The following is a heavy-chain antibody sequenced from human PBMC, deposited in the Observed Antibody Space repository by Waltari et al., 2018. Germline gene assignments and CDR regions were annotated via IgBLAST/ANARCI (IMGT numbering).Heavy chain of an antibody. CDR3: AKGIQLWGRGSWYFDD. J-gene: IGHJ4*02. Sequence: QAQLVQSGSELKKPGASVQVSCTASGYIFSNYDMTWLRQAPGQGLEWMGWINTNTGNPTYAQGFTGRFVFSLDTSVSTAYLQISSLKAEDTSVYYCAKGIQLWGRGSWYFDDWGQGTLVTVSS. D-gene: IGHD5-18*01. CDR1: GYIFSNYD. V-gene: IGHV7-4-1*02. CDR2: INTNTGNP.